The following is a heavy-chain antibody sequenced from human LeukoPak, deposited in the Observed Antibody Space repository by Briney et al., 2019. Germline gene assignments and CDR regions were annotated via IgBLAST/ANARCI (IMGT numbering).Heavy chain of an antibody. J-gene: IGHJ6*04. CDR1: GGSFSGYY. CDR3: AERGYSGYDNQRYYYYGMDV. D-gene: IGHD5-12*01. V-gene: IGHV4-34*01. Sequence: PSETLSLTCAVYGGSFSGYYWSWIRQPPGKGLEWIGEINHGGSTNYNPSLKSRVTISVDTSKNQFSLKLSSVTAADTAVYYCAERGYSGYDNQRYYYYGMDVWGKGTTVTVSS. CDR2: INHGGST.